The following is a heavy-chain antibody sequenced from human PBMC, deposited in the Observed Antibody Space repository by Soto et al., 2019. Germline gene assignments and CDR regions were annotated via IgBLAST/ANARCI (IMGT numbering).Heavy chain of an antibody. CDR2: IYPGDSDT. V-gene: IGHV5-51*01. J-gene: IGHJ6*03. Sequence: GESLKISCKGSGYSFTSYWIGWVRQMPGKGLEWMGIIYPGDSDTRYSPSFKGQVTISADKYISTAYLQWSSLKASDTAMYYCATQHDILTGYARGYYYYMDVWGKGTTVTVSS. D-gene: IGHD3-9*01. CDR1: GYSFTSYW. CDR3: ATQHDILTGYARGYYYYMDV.